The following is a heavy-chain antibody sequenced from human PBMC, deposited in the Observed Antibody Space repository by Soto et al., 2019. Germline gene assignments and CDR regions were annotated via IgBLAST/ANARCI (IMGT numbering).Heavy chain of an antibody. J-gene: IGHJ6*02. Sequence: QVQLVQSGAEVKKPGSSVKVYCKASGGTFSSYGISWVRQAPGQGLEWMGGIIPICGTANYAQKFQGRVTITADESPSTAYMELSRLRSEDTAVYYCARAVEQSYYYYGMDVWGQGTTVTVSS. CDR2: IIPICGTA. V-gene: IGHV1-69*12. CDR1: GGTFSSYG. CDR3: ARAVEQSYYYYGMDV.